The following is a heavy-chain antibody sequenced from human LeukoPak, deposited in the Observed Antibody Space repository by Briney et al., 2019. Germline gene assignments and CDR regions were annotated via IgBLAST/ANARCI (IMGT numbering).Heavy chain of an antibody. J-gene: IGHJ4*02. D-gene: IGHD1-26*01. CDR2: IYHSGST. CDR1: GGSISSYY. V-gene: IGHV4-59*01. CDR3: AGVGGSYYPFDY. Sequence: TSETLSLTCTVSGGSISSYYWSWIRQPPGKGLEWIGNIYHSGSTNYNPSLKGRVTISVDMSKNQFSLKLSSVTAADTAVYYCAGVGGSYYPFDYWGQGTLVTVSS.